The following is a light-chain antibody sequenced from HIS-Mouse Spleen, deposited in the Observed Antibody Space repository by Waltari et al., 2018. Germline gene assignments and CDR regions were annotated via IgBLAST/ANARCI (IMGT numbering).Light chain of an antibody. J-gene: IGLJ2*01. V-gene: IGLV2-14*03. Sequence: QSALTQPASVSGSPGQSITISCTGTSSDVGGYNYVSWYQQHPGNAPKLMIYYVSNRPSGLSNRFSGSKSCNTASLTISGLQAEDEADYYCSSYTSSSFNVVFGGETKLTVL. CDR3: SSYTSSSFNVV. CDR2: YVS. CDR1: SSDVGGYNY.